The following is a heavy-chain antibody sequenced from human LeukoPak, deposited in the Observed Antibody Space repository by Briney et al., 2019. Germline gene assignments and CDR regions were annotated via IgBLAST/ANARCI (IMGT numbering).Heavy chain of an antibody. CDR1: GGTFSSYA. CDR2: IIPIFGTA. J-gene: IGHJ5*02. V-gene: IGHV1-69*13. CDR3: ARGPYSSSWYRNWFDP. Sequence: SVKVSCKASGGTFSSYAMSWVRQAPGQGLEWMGGIIPIFGTANYAQKFQGRVTITADEATSPAYLELSSLRSEDTAVYYCARGPYSSSWYRNWFDPWGQGTLVTVSS. D-gene: IGHD6-13*01.